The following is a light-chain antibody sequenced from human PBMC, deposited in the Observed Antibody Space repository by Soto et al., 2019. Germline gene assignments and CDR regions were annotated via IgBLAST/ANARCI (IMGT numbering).Light chain of an antibody. CDR1: QSVSSY. V-gene: IGKV3-11*01. J-gene: IGKJ4*01. CDR3: QQNSNCHT. CDR2: DAS. Sequence: EIVLTQSPSTLSSSPGERATLSCRASQSVSSYLAWYQQKPGKAPRLLIYDASNRATGIPARFSGSGSGTDFNLTISSLEPEYYAVYCYQQNSNCHTFGEGTKVEIK.